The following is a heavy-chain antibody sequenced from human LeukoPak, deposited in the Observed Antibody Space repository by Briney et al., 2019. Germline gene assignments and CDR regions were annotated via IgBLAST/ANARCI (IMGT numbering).Heavy chain of an antibody. J-gene: IGHJ4*02. D-gene: IGHD1-26*01. CDR2: IYYSGST. CDR1: GGSISSSSYY. CDR3: ASTPRGCYYTNDY. Sequence: SETLSLTCTVSGGSISSSSYYWGWIRQPPGKGLEWIGSIYYSGSTYYNPSLKSRVTISVDTSKNQFSLKLSSVTAADTAVYYCASTPRGCYYTNDYWGQGTLVTVSS. V-gene: IGHV4-39*01.